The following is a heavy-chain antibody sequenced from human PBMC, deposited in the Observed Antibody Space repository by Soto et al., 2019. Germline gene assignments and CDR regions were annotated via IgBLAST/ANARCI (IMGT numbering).Heavy chain of an antibody. D-gene: IGHD2-15*01. V-gene: IGHV3-30-3*01. CDR3: ASDRCSGGSCYPPLLFDY. J-gene: IGHJ4*02. CDR2: ISYDGSNK. CDR1: GFTFSSYA. Sequence: QVQLVESGGGVVQPGRSLRLSCAASGFTFSSYAMHWVRQAPGKGLERVAVISYDGSNKYYADSVKGRFTISRDTSKNTLYLQMNSLRAEDTAVYYCASDRCSGGSCYPPLLFDYWGQGTLVTVSS.